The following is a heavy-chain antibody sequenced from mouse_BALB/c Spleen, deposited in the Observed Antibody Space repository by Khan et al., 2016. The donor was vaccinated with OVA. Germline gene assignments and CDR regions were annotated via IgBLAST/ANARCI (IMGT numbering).Heavy chain of an antibody. J-gene: IGHJ2*01. V-gene: IGHV1S41*01. D-gene: IGHD1-1*02. CDR1: GYTFTSYW. Sequence: DLVKPGASVKLSCKASGYTFTSYWINWIKQRPGQGLEWIGRIAPGSGSIYYNEMFKDKATLNVDTSSSTAYIQLNSLSYADSAVYFGARAIGGKVPLDYWGQGTTLTVSS. CDR3: ARAIGGKVPLDY. CDR2: IAPGSGSI.